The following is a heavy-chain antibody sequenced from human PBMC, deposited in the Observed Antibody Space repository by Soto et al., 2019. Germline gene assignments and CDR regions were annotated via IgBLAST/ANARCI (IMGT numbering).Heavy chain of an antibody. CDR3: VKSAHPAVVTLYYSDS. CDR2: ISDDGSKE. J-gene: IGHJ4*02. Sequence: QVHLVESGGGVVQPGRSLRLSCAASGFNFNNYAMHWVRQAPGKGLEWVTLISDDGSKEYFADSVKGRFTVSRDNSKNTLFLQMNTLKTEDTAVYYCVKSAHPAVVTLYYSDSWGQGTLVTVSS. CDR1: GFNFNNYA. D-gene: IGHD2-21*02. V-gene: IGHV3-30*18.